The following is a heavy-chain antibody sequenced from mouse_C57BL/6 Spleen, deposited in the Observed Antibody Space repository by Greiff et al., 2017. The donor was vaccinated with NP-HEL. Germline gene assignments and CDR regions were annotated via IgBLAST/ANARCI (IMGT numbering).Heavy chain of an antibody. CDR2: IYPGDGDT. V-gene: IGHV1-82*01. J-gene: IGHJ2*01. CDR3: ARGGWDRGYCDY. D-gene: IGHD3-3*01. CDR1: GYAFSSSW. Sequence: VQLQQSGPELVKPGASVKISCKASGYAFSSSWMNWVKQRPGKGLEWIGRIYPGDGDTNYNGKFKGKATLTADKSSSTAYMQLSSLTSEDSAVYFCARGGWDRGYCDYWGQGTTLTVSS.